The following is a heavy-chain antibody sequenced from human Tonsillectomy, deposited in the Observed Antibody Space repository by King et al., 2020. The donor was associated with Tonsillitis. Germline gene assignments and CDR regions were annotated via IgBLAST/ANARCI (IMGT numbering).Heavy chain of an antibody. CDR3: ARDREYCSGASCVGNFQH. V-gene: IGHV1-69*09. CDR2: IIPTLDIA. Sequence: QLVQSGAEVKKPGSSVKVSCKASGGTFSNYAINWVRQAPGQGLEWMGRIIPTLDIANYAQKFQGRVTITADTSTSTASMELRSLRSEDTAMYYCARDREYCSGASCVGNFQHWGQGTLVTVSS. J-gene: IGHJ1*01. D-gene: IGHD2-15*01. CDR1: GGTFSNYA.